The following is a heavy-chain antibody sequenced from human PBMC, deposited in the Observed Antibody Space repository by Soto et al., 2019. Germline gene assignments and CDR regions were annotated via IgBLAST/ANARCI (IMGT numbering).Heavy chain of an antibody. D-gene: IGHD3-10*01. CDR3: TTFGPSDYYGMDV. V-gene: IGHV3-73*02. J-gene: IGHJ6*02. CDR1: GSTFSGSA. Sequence: EVQLVESGGGLVQPGGSLKLSCAASGSTFSGSAMHWVRQASGKGLEWVGRIRSKANSYATAYAASVKGRFTISRDDSKNTAYLQMNSLKTEDTAVYYCTTFGPSDYYGMDVWGQGTTVTVSS. CDR2: IRSKANSYAT.